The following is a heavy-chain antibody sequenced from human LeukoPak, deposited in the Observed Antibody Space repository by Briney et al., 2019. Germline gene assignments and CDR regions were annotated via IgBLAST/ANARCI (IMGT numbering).Heavy chain of an antibody. V-gene: IGHV4-34*01. J-gene: IGHJ4*02. Sequence: SETLSLTCAVYGGSFSGYYWSWIRRPPGKGLEWIGEINHSGSTNYTPSLKSRVTISVDTSKNQFSLKLSSVTAADTAVYYCARGLSEQQTKLTGDYWGQGTLVTVSS. CDR1: GGSFSGYY. D-gene: IGHD7-27*01. CDR3: ARGLSEQQTKLTGDY. CDR2: INHSGST.